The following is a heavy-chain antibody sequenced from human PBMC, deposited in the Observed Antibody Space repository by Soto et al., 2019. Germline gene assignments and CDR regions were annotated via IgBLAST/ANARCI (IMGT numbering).Heavy chain of an antibody. Sequence: QVQLVQSGAEVKKPGSSVTVSCKASGGTVTNYAISWVRQAPGQGLEWMGGIIPFFGTANYAQKFQCKVTITADKSTNRAYRELTSLRSENMAVYYRSRGLSVAVTWGYYYSGMDVWGQWTTVTASS. CDR2: IIPFFGTA. CDR1: GGTVTNYA. D-gene: IGHD6-19*01. J-gene: IGHJ6*02. V-gene: IGHV1-69*06. CDR3: SRGLSVAVTWGYYYSGMDV.